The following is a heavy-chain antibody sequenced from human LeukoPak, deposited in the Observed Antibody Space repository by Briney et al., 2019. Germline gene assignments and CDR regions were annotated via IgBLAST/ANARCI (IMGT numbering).Heavy chain of an antibody. Sequence: GGSLRLSCAASGFTVSSNYMSWVRQAPGKGLEWLSYISSNGSTIYYADSVKGRFTISRDNAKNSLFLQMNSLRAEDTAVYYCARENYYDSIGSYYFDAFDIWGQGTMVTVSS. J-gene: IGHJ3*02. CDR3: ARENYYDSIGSYYFDAFDI. D-gene: IGHD3-22*01. CDR1: GFTVSSNY. V-gene: IGHV3-11*04. CDR2: ISSNGSTI.